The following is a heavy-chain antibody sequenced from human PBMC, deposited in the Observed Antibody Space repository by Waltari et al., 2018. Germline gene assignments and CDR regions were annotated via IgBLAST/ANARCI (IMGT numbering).Heavy chain of an antibody. CDR3: AGVVISSGWYGHFDY. J-gene: IGHJ4*02. D-gene: IGHD6-19*01. CDR2: ISTSGST. Sequence: QVQLQESGPGLVKPSETLSLTCTVSGGSISSYYWSWIRQPAGKGLEWIGRISTSGSTNYNPSLKRRVTMSVDTSKNQFSLKLSSVTAADTAVYYCAGVVISSGWYGHFDYWGQGTLVTVSS. V-gene: IGHV4-4*07. CDR1: GGSISSYY.